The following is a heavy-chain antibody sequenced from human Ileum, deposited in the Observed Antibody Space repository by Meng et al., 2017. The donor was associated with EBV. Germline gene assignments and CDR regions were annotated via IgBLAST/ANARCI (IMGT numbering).Heavy chain of an antibody. Sequence: GPGRVNLSGSLSPPCDVSGGSISVINWWRLVRQSPEKWLGWIGEMSDSGITHYNPSLKSRVTISADKSNNQFSLKLTSVTSADTAVYFCAKNGEKYFGYWGQGTLVTVSS. CDR1: GGSISVINW. CDR2: MSDSGIT. CDR3: AKNGEKYFGY. V-gene: IGHV4-4*02. J-gene: IGHJ4*02.